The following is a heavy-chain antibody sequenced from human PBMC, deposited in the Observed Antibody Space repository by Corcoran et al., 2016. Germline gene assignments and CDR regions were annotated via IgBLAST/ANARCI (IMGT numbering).Heavy chain of an antibody. Sequence: QVQLVQSGAEVKKPGASGKVSCKASGYTFTSYGFSWVRQAPGQGLEWVGWISAYNGNTNYAQKLQGRVTMTTDTSTSTAYMELRSLRSDDKAVYYGARVVVVTASPLDGMDVWGQGTTVTVSS. CDR1: GYTFTSYG. V-gene: IGHV1-18*01. CDR2: ISAYNGNT. CDR3: ARVVVVTASPLDGMDV. D-gene: IGHD2-21*02. J-gene: IGHJ6*02.